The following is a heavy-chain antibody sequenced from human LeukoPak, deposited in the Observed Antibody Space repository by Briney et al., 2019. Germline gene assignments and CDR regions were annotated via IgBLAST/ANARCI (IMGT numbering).Heavy chain of an antibody. CDR3: ARSGYDSSGYRIEDY. D-gene: IGHD3-22*01. J-gene: IGHJ4*02. CDR1: GFTFSSYE. Sequence: GGSLRLSCAASGFTFSSYEMNWVRQAPGKGLEWVSYISSSGSTIYYADSVKGRFTISRDNAKNSLYLQMNNLRAEDTAVYYCARSGYDSSGYRIEDYWGQGTLVTVSS. CDR2: ISSSGSTI. V-gene: IGHV3-48*03.